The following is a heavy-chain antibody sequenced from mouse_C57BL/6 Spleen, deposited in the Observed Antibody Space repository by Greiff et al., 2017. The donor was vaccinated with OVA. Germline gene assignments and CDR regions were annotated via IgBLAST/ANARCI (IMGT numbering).Heavy chain of an antibody. J-gene: IGHJ4*01. V-gene: IGHV1-50*01. Sequence: VQLQQPGAELVKPGASVKLSCKASGYTFTSYWMQWVKQRPGQGLEWIGEIDPSDSYTNYNQKFKGKATLTVDTSSSTAYMQLSSLTSEDSAVYYCARRPVYAMDYWGQGTSVTVSS. CDR3: ARRPVYAMDY. CDR2: IDPSDSYT. CDR1: GYTFTSYW.